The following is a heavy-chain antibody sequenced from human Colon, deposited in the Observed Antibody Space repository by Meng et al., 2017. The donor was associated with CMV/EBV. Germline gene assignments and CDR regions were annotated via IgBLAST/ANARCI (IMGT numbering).Heavy chain of an antibody. J-gene: IGHJ4*02. CDR1: GFTFGSYT. CDR3: TRAILGPIIGEFEY. D-gene: IGHD3-10*01. V-gene: IGHV3-21*06. CDR2: ISKTSTFI. Sequence: GGSLRLSCVGSGFTFGSYTMNWVRHAPGKGLEWVASISKTSTFINYADSVKGRFTISRDNSVNTLHLQMNSLRVEDTAVYYCTRAILGPIIGEFEYWGQGTLVTVSS.